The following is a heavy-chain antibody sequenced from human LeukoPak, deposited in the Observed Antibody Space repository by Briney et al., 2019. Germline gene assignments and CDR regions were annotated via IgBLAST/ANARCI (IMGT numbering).Heavy chain of an antibody. D-gene: IGHD3-10*01. CDR3: ARTGITMVRGVIYDAFDI. V-gene: IGHV3-30*03. CDR1: GFTFSSYG. J-gene: IGHJ3*02. CDR2: ISYDGSNK. Sequence: PGGSLRLSCAASGFTFSSYGMHWVRQAPGKGLEWVAVISYDGSNKYYADSVKGRFTISRDNSKNTLYLQMNSLRAEDTAVYYCARTGITMVRGVIYDAFDIWGQGTMVTVSS.